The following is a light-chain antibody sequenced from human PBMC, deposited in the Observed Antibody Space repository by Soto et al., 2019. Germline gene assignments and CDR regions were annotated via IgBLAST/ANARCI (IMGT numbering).Light chain of an antibody. J-gene: IGLJ1*01. CDR1: SSDVGGYNF. CDR2: DVS. CDR3: SSYTSSSTYV. V-gene: IGLV2-14*03. Sequence: QSVLTQPASVSGSPGQSIAISCTGSSSDVGGYNFVSWYQQHSGKAPKLMISDVSNRPSGVFDRFSGSKSGNTASLTISGLQAEDEADYFCSSYTSSSTYVFGTGTRSPS.